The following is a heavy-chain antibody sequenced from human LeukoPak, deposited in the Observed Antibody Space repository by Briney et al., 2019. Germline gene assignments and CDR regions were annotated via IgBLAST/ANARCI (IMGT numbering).Heavy chain of an antibody. V-gene: IGHV3-21*01. CDR2: ISSRSSYI. CDR3: ARDNYHDGSAYPFDY. J-gene: IGHJ4*02. CDR1: GFTFSTYT. D-gene: IGHD3-22*01. Sequence: GGSLRLSCAASGFTFSTYTMNWVRQAPGKGLEWVSSISSRSSYIYYADSVKGRFTISRDNAKNSLYLQMNSLRAEDTAVYFCARDNYHDGSAYPFDYWGQGTLVTVSS.